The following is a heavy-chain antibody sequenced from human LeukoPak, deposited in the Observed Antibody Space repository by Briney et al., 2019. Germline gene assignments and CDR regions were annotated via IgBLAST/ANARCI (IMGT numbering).Heavy chain of an antibody. J-gene: IGHJ4*02. CDR3: ARDRYGGSIELGSFDY. CDR1: GYTFTGYY. CDR2: INPRGGST. D-gene: IGHD4-23*01. Sequence: ASVKVSCKASGYTFTGYYMHWVRQAPGQGLEWMGIINPRGGSTRNAQKFQGRVTMTRDTSTSTVYMELSSLRSEDTAVYYCARDRYGGSIELGSFDYWGQGTLVTVSS. V-gene: IGHV1-46*01.